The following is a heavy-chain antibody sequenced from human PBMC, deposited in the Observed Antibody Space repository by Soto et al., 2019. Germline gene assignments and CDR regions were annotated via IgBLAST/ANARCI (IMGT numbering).Heavy chain of an antibody. CDR2: IYWNDDK. CDR3: AHSPWGAAPDY. V-gene: IGHV2-5*01. D-gene: IGHD3-16*01. CDR1: GFSVSARGVG. Sequence: SGPTLVNPTQTLTLTCTVSGFSVSARGVGVGWIRQPPGKALEWLGIIYWNDDKRYSPSLKSRLTITKDTSKNQEVLTMSNMDTVDTATYYCAHSPWGAAPDYRGQGPPVIVYS. J-gene: IGHJ4*02.